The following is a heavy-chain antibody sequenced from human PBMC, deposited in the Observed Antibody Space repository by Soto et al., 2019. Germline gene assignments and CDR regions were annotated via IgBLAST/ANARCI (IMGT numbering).Heavy chain of an antibody. CDR3: ARNLASADV. CDR1: GYTCTSFY. J-gene: IGHJ4*02. D-gene: IGHD6-13*01. V-gene: IGHV1-46*01. Sequence: ASVKVSCKASGYTCTSFYIHWVRQAPGQGLEWMAIINPSGGSTNYAQKFQGRITLTRDTSTSTVYMELSSLRSEDTAVYYCARNLASADVWGQGTLVTVSS. CDR2: INPSGGST.